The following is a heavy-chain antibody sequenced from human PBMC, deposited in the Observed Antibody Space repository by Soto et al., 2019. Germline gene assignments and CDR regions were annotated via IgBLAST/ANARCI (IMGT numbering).Heavy chain of an antibody. J-gene: IGHJ6*02. CDR1: GGTFSSYA. Sequence: QVQLVESGAEVKKPESSVKVSCKASGGTFSSYAISWVRQAPGHGLEWMGGIIPIFGTANYAQKFQGRVTITADESTSTAYMELSSLRSEDTAVYYCARDPDDRDYYYYYGMDVWGQGTTVTVSS. CDR2: IIPIFGTA. V-gene: IGHV1-69*01. CDR3: ARDPDDRDYYYYYGMDV.